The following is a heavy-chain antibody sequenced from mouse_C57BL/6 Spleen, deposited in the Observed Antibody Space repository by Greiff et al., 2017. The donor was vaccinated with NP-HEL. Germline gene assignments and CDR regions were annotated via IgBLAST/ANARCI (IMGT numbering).Heavy chain of an antibody. V-gene: IGHV1-53*01. CDR1: GYTFTSYW. Sequence: QVQLQQPGTELVKPGASVKLSCKASGYTFTSYWMHWVKQRPGQGLEWIGNINPSNGGTNYNEKFKSKATLTVDKSSSTAYMQLSSLTSEDSAVYYCARSEYYGSPAYYFDYWGQGTTLTVSS. CDR3: ARSEYYGSPAYYFDY. J-gene: IGHJ2*01. D-gene: IGHD1-1*01. CDR2: INPSNGGT.